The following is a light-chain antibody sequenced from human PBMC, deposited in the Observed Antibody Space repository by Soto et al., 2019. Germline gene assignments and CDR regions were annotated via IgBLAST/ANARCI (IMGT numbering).Light chain of an antibody. CDR3: AAWDDSLKGPV. CDR1: DSNIGSNS. J-gene: IGLJ1*01. Sequence: QSVLTQPPSASGTPGQRVTVSCSGSDSNIGSNSVNWYQHLPGTAPKLLIYNDNQRPSGVPARFSGSKSGTSASLAISGLQSEDEADYYCAAWDDSLKGPVFGTGTKLTVL. V-gene: IGLV1-44*01. CDR2: NDN.